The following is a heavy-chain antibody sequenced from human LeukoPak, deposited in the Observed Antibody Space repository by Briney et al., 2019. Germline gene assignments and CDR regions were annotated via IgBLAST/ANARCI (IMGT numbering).Heavy chain of an antibody. V-gene: IGHV4-59*01. CDR2: IHYSGST. CDR1: GGSISSYY. D-gene: IGHD5-18*01. CDR3: TRILFVDTTMVDAFDI. J-gene: IGHJ3*02. Sequence: SETLSLTCTVSGGSISSYYWSWIRQPPGKGLEWIGYIHYSGSTNYNPSLKSRITISVDTSKNQFSLKLSSVTAADTAVYYCTRILFVDTTMVDAFDIWGQGTMVTVSS.